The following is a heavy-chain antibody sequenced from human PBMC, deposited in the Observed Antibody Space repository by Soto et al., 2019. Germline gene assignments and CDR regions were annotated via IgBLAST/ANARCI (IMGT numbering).Heavy chain of an antibody. J-gene: IGHJ5*02. CDR1: GFIFSDYE. Sequence: LRLSCEGSGFIFSDYEMNWVRQVPGKGLEWISYISIFGTIIHYADSVKGRFTISRDNAKNSVYLQMNSLRVEDTAIYYCAREGGFDWFYPWGQGTLVTVSS. V-gene: IGHV3-48*03. CDR3: AREGGFDWFYP. CDR2: ISIFGTII.